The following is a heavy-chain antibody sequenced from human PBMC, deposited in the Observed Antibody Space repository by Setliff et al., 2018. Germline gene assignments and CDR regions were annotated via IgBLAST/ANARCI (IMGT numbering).Heavy chain of an antibody. CDR2: IYYSGST. CDR3: ARSVVVIAYDAFDI. D-gene: IGHD2-21*01. CDR1: GDSFSSSSSYY. J-gene: IGHJ3*02. Sequence: SETLSLTCTAPGDSFSSSSSYYWGWIRQPPGKGLEWIGSIYYSGSTYYNPSLKSRVTISVDTSKNQFSLKLSSVTAADTAVYYCARSVVVIAYDAFDIWGQGTMVTVSS. V-gene: IGHV4-39*01.